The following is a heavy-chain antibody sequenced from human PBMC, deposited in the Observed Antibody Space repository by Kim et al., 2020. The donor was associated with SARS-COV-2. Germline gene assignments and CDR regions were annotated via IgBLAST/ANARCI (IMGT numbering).Heavy chain of an antibody. Sequence: GGSLRLSCAASGFTFSSYSMNWVRQAPGKGLEWVSYISSSSSTIYYADSVKGRFTISRDNAKNSLYLQMNSLRAEDTAVYYCARDRPTYGDYERYFDLWGRGTLVTVSS. CDR1: GFTFSSYS. J-gene: IGHJ2*01. D-gene: IGHD4-17*01. CDR3: ARDRPTYGDYERYFDL. CDR2: ISSSSSTI. V-gene: IGHV3-48*04.